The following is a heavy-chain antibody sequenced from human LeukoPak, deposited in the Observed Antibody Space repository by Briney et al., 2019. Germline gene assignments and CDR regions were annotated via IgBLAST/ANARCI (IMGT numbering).Heavy chain of an antibody. CDR3: AKRTHVLQFSVYYYSMDV. J-gene: IGHJ6*02. CDR1: GFTFSDYW. D-gene: IGHD3-3*01. CDR2: IASDGSST. V-gene: IGHV3-74*01. Sequence: RGSLRLSCAASGFTFSDYWMHWVRQAPGKGLVWVSRIASDGSSTSYADSVKGRFTISRDNAKNTLYVQMNSLRAEDTAVYYCAKRTHVLQFSVYYYSMDVWGQGTTVTVSS.